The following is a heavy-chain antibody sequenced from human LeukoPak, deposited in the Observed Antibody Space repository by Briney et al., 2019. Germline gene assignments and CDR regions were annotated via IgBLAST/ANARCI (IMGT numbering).Heavy chain of an antibody. CDR1: GFTFSSYS. Sequence: KPGGSLRLSCAASGFTFSSYSMNWVRQAPGKGLEWVSSISSSSSYIYYADSVKGRFTISRDNAKNSLYLQMNSLRAEDTAVYYCARDGSSGWNFGLGYWGQGTLLTVSS. CDR3: ARDGSSGWNFGLGY. J-gene: IGHJ4*02. V-gene: IGHV3-21*01. D-gene: IGHD6-19*01. CDR2: ISSSSSYI.